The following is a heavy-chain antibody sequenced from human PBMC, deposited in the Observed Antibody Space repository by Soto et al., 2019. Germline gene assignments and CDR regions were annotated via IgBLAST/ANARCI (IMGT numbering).Heavy chain of an antibody. CDR3: ATEHFWTGLFAS. J-gene: IGHJ4*02. Sequence: QVQLVQSGAEVKQPGTSVKVSCKASGYTFITYAMHWVRQAPGQRLEWMGWIDAGNGNTKYSQKFQGRVTITRDTSASTAYMELSSLRSEDTARYYFATEHFWTGLFASWCQGTLVTVSS. V-gene: IGHV1-3*01. CDR1: GYTFITYA. CDR2: IDAGNGNT. D-gene: IGHD3-3*02.